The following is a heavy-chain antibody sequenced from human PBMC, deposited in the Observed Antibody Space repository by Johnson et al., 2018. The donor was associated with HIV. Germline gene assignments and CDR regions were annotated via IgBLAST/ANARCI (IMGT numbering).Heavy chain of an antibody. V-gene: IGHV3-7*05. CDR2: IKQDGSEK. CDR3: AKDGSDIVVVPAAPDAFDI. CDR1: GFTLSSYW. D-gene: IGHD2-2*01. J-gene: IGHJ3*02. Sequence: MQLVESGGGLVQPGGSLRVSCAASGFTLSSYWMSWVRQAPGKGLEWVANIKQDGSEKYYVDSVKGRFTISRDNAKNSLYLQMNSLRAEDTAVYYCAKDGSDIVVVPAAPDAFDIWGQGTMVTVSS.